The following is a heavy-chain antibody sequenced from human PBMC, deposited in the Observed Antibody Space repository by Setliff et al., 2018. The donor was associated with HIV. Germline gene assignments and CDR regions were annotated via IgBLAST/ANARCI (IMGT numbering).Heavy chain of an antibody. J-gene: IGHJ4*02. CDR2: IYSTGST. CDR3: AKGAGFYGDYTFDH. CDR1: GASITSHY. D-gene: IGHD4-17*01. Sequence: SETLSLTCTVSGASITSHYWSWIRQSPGRELEWIEYIYSTGSTNYNPSLQSRVSISMDASKNKFSLKVTSVTSADTAVYYCAKGAGFYGDYTFDHWGQGRQVTVSS. V-gene: IGHV4-59*11.